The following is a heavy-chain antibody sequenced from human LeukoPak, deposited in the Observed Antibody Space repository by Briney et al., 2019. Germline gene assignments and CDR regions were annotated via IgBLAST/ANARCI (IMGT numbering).Heavy chain of an antibody. V-gene: IGHV4-4*07. D-gene: IGHD6-19*01. CDR3: ARGGWYGGWFDP. CDR1: GGSISSYY. J-gene: IGHJ5*02. Sequence: PSETLSLTCTASGGSISSYYWSWIRQPAGKGLEWIGRIYTSGSTNYNPSLKSRVTISVDKSKNQFSLQLSSVTAADTAVYYCARGGWYGGWFDPWGQGTLVTVSS. CDR2: IYTSGST.